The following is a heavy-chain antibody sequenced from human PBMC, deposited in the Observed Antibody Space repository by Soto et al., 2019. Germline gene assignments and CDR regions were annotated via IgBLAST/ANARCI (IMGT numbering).Heavy chain of an antibody. CDR3: ARDLSGWYPTWFDP. V-gene: IGHV1-2*02. D-gene: IGHD6-13*01. CDR2: ISPNSGGT. J-gene: IGHJ5*02. CDR1: GYTFTGYY. Sequence: ASVKVSCKASGYTFTGYYMHWVRQAPGQGLEWMGWISPNSGGTNYAQKFQGRVTMTRDTSTSTVYMELRKLRSDDTAVYYCARDLSGWYPTWFDPWGQGTLVTVSS.